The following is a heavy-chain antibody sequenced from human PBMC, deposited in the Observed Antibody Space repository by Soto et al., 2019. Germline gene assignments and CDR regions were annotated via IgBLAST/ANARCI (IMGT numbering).Heavy chain of an antibody. Sequence: EVQLVESGGGLVQPGGSLRLSCAASGFTFSSYSMNWVRQAPGKGLEWVSYISSSSSTIYYAASVKGRFTISRDNAKNSLYLQMNSLRAEDTAVYYCVTGDGDYVDPFDYWGQGTLVTVSS. CDR3: VTGDGDYVDPFDY. CDR2: ISSSSSTI. V-gene: IGHV3-48*01. D-gene: IGHD4-17*01. CDR1: GFTFSSYS. J-gene: IGHJ4*02.